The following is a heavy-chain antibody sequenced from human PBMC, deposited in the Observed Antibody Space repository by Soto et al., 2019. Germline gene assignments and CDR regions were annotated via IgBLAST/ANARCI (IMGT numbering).Heavy chain of an antibody. CDR1: GGTFSSYA. D-gene: IGHD3-16*01. CDR2: IIPIFGTA. CDR3: AGGGGTAAFDI. V-gene: IGHV1-69*06. Sequence: SVKVSCKASGGTFSSYAISWVRQAPGQGLEWMGGIIPIFGTANYAQKFQGRVTITADKSTSTAYMELSSLRSGDTAVYYWAGGGGTAAFDIWVKLTMVAVSS. J-gene: IGHJ3*02.